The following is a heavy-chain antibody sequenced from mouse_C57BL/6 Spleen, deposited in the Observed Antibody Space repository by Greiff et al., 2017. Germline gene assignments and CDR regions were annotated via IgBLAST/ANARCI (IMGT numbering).Heavy chain of an antibody. CDR1: GYTFTDYY. J-gene: IGHJ3*01. V-gene: IGHV1-19*01. CDR3: ARGGDDYERWFAY. D-gene: IGHD2-4*01. Sequence: EVQLQQSGPVLVKPGASVKMSCKASGYTFTDYYMNWVKQSHGKSLEWIGVINPYNGGTSYNQKFKGKATLTVDKSSSTAYMELNSLTSEDSAVYYCARGGDDYERWFAYWGQGTLVTVSA. CDR2: INPYNGGT.